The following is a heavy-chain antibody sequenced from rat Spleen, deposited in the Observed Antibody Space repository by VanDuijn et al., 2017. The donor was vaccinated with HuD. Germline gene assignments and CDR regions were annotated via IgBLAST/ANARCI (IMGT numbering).Heavy chain of an antibody. CDR2: VNYDGTRT. Sequence: EVQLVESGGGLVQPGRSLKLSCAASGFTFSDYNMAWVRQAPKKGLEWVATVNYDGTRTYYRDSVKGRFTISRDNAKSTLYLQMDSLRSEDAATYYCARHRDYPAVYFDYWGQGVMVTVSS. D-gene: IGHD1-4*01. J-gene: IGHJ2*01. CDR3: ARHRDYPAVYFDY. V-gene: IGHV5-7*01. CDR1: GFTFSDYN.